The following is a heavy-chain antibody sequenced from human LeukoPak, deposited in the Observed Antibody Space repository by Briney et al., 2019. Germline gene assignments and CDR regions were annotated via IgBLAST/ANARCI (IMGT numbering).Heavy chain of an antibody. Sequence: PGGSLRLSCAASGFTFNNYAMTWVRQAPGKGLEWVSVVSGSGDNTNYADSVKGRFTISRDNSKNTLFLQMNSLRTEDTAVYYCATDRGWRTSGYYLYYFEYWGQGTLVTFSS. V-gene: IGHV3-23*01. J-gene: IGHJ4*02. D-gene: IGHD3-3*01. CDR1: GFTFNNYA. CDR2: VSGSGDNT. CDR3: ATDRGWRTSGYYLYYFEY.